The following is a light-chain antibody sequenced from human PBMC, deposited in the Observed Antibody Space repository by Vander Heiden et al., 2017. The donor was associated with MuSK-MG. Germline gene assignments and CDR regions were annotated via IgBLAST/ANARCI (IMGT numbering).Light chain of an antibody. V-gene: IGLV2-14*03. CDR1: SSDVGGYNY. CDR2: DVS. J-gene: IGLJ2*01. Sequence: QSALTQPASVSGSPGQSITISCTGTSSDVGGYNYVSWYQQHPGKAPKLMIDDVSNRPSGVSNRFSGSKSGNTAYLTISGLLADDEADYYCSAYTRNNNLLFGEGTKLTVL. CDR3: SAYTRNNNLL.